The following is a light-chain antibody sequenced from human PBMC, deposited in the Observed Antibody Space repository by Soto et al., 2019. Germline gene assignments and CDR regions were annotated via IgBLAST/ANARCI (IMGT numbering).Light chain of an antibody. CDR3: QQYGDSSWT. J-gene: IGKJ1*01. CDR1: QSVSSSY. Sequence: EIVLTQSPGTLSSSPGERATLSCRASQSVSSSYLAWYQHKPGQAPRFLIYASSSRATGIPDRFGGSGSGTDFTLTISRLEPEDFAVYYCQQYGDSSWTFGQGTKVEIK. CDR2: ASS. V-gene: IGKV3-20*01.